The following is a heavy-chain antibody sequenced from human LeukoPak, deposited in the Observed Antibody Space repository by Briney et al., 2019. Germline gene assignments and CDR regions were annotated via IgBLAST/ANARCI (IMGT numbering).Heavy chain of an antibody. D-gene: IGHD4-23*01. CDR2: IYYSGST. V-gene: IGHV4-59*12. Sequence: SETLSLTCTVSGGSISSYYWSWIRQPPGKGLEWIGYIYYSGSTNYNPSLTSRVTISVDTSKNQFSLKLRSVTAAGTAVYSCVRDNKTTGETPYPPTAWGQGPLVTVSP. J-gene: IGHJ5*02. CDR3: VRDNKTTGETPYPPTA. CDR1: GGSISSYY.